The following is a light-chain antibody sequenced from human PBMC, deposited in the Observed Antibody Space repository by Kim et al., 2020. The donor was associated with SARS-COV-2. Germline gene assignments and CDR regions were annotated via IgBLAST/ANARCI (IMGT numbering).Light chain of an antibody. CDR2: DAS. V-gene: IGKV3-11*01. CDR1: QRIGSS. J-gene: IGKJ4*01. Sequence: SVYPGESGSLTWRASQRIGSSLGRYQQRTGQAPSLLIYDASCRATGIPARFGGSVCGTEFTLTISSLEPEDFAFYYCKQRSDSPLTCGRGTKVEI. CDR3: KQRSDSPLT.